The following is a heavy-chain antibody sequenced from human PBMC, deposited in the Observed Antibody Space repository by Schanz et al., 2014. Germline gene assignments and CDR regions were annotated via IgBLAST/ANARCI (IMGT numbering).Heavy chain of an antibody. CDR1: GGTFTSYA. Sequence: QVQLVQSGAEVRKPGSSVRVSCKASGGTFTSYAFSWVRQAPGQGLEWMGRIIPIVDITNYAQKFLGRVTITADKSTSTAYMELKSLRSADTAVYYCATIGVNDYWRFGLDLWGQGTVVIVSS. CDR2: IIPIVDIT. D-gene: IGHD3-16*01. J-gene: IGHJ6*02. CDR3: ATIGVNDYWRFGLDL. V-gene: IGHV1-69*04.